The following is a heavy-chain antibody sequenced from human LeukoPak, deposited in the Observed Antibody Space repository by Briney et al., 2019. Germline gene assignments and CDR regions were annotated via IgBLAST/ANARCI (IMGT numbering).Heavy chain of an antibody. V-gene: IGHV5-51*01. CDR1: GYSFTSYW. CDR2: IYPGDSDT. J-gene: IGHJ3*02. CDR3: ASQYYYGSGSPDPIAFDI. D-gene: IGHD3-10*01. Sequence: GESLKISCKGSGYSFTSYWIGWVRQMPGKGLEWMGIIYPGDSDTRYSPSFQGQVTISADKSISTAYLQWSSLKASDTAMYYCASQYYYGSGSPDPIAFDIWGQGTMVTVSS.